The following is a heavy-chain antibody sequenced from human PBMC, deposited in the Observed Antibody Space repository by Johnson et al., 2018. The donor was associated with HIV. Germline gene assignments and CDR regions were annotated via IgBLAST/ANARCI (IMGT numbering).Heavy chain of an antibody. CDR2: ISSSCSTI. J-gene: IGHJ3*02. CDR1: GFTFRSYG. D-gene: IGHD6-19*01. Sequence: VQLVESGGGVVQPGRSLRLPCAASGFTFRSYGMHCVRLAPGTGLVWVSYISSSCSTIYYADSVKGRFTISRDNAKNSLYLQMNSLRAEDTAVYYCARGGPYSSGWSGAGASDIWGQGTMVTVSS. V-gene: IGHV3-48*04. CDR3: ARGGPYSSGWSGAGASDI.